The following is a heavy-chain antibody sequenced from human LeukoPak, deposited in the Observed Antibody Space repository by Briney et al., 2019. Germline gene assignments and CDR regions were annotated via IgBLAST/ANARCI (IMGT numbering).Heavy chain of an antibody. D-gene: IGHD5-12*01. CDR1: GFTFSSYW. J-gene: IGHJ4*02. CDR3: TRDFDGYDHY. V-gene: IGHV3-74*01. Sequence: GGSLRLSGAASGFTFSSYWMHWVRQAPGKVLVWVSRINSDGTSTGYADSVKGRFTISRDNGKSTLYLQMNSLRPEDTAVYYCTRDFDGYDHYWGQGTLVTVSS. CDR2: INSDGTST.